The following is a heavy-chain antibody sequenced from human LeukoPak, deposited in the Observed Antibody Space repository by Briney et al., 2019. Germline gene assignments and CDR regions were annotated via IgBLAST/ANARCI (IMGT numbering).Heavy chain of an antibody. CDR1: GFTFSSYA. D-gene: IGHD6-19*01. J-gene: IGHJ4*02. CDR3: VSWEAVAGIY. Sequence: GGSLRLSCAASGFTFSSYAMHWVRQAPGKGLEWVAVTPYDGSNKYYADSVKGRFTISRDNSKNTLYLQMNSLRAEDTAVYYCVSWEAVAGIYWGQGTLVTVSS. CDR2: TPYDGSNK. V-gene: IGHV3-30*04.